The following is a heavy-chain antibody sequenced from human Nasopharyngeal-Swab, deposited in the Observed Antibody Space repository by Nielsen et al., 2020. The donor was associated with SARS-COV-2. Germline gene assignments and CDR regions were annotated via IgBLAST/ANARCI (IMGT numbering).Heavy chain of an antibody. CDR3: ARHFRGGDV. CDR2: IYYTGST. CDR1: GGSISPYY. V-gene: IGHV4-59*08. Sequence: SETLSLTCTVSGGSISPYYWGWIRQPPGKRLEWIGYIYYTGSTNYNPSLKSRLTISVDRSKNQFSLRLSSVTAADTAAYYCARHFRGGDVWGNGTTVTVSS. J-gene: IGHJ6*04. D-gene: IGHD3-10*01.